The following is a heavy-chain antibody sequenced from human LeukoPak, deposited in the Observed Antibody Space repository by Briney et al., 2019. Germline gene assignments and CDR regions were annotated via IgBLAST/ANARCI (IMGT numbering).Heavy chain of an antibody. V-gene: IGHV3-23*01. CDR1: GFTFSSYA. CDR3: AKTDFYGSSGPRYYFDY. D-gene: IGHD3-22*01. Sequence: GGSLRLSCAASGFTFSSYAMSWVRQAPGKGLEWVSAISGSGGSTYYADSVKGRFTISRDNSKNTLYLQMNSLRAEDTAVYYCAKTDFYGSSGPRYYFDYWGQGTLVTVSS. J-gene: IGHJ4*02. CDR2: ISGSGGST.